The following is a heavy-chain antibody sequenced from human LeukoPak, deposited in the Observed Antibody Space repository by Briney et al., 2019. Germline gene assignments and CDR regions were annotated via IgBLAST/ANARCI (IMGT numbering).Heavy chain of an antibody. J-gene: IGHJ3*02. V-gene: IGHV3-23*01. CDR2: ISGNGGST. D-gene: IGHD6-6*01. Sequence: HSGGSLRLSCAASGFTFSSYAMSWVRQAPGKWLEWVASISGNGGSTYYAVSVQGRFTISRDNPKNTLYLQMNSLKVEDTAVYYCAKNRWAARIIIDAFDIWGQGTMVTVSS. CDR1: GFTFSSYA. CDR3: AKNRWAARIIIDAFDI.